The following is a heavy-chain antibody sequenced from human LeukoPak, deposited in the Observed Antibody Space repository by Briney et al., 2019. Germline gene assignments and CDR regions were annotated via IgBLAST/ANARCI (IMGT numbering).Heavy chain of an antibody. CDR3: AKKTIVGATVDAFDI. CDR1: GFTFSNYG. V-gene: IGHV3-30*02. CDR2: IRYDGFNK. J-gene: IGHJ3*02. Sequence: PGGSLRLSCAASGFTFSNYGMHWVRQAPGKGVQWVASIRYDGFNKYYADSLKGRFTISRDNSKNTLYLQMNRLRAEDTAVYHCAKKTIVGATVDAFDIWGQGTMVIVSS. D-gene: IGHD1-26*01.